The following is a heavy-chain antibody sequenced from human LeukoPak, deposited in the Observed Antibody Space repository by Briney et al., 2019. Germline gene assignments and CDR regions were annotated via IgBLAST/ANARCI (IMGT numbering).Heavy chain of an antibody. D-gene: IGHD3-9*01. CDR1: GFTFDDYG. CDR2: ISGSGGST. Sequence: PGGSLRLSCAASGFTFDDYGMSWVRQVPGKGLEWVSSISGSGGSTYYADSVKGRFTISRDNAKNSLYLQMNSLRAEDTAVYYCASYDILTGYVFWGQGTLVTVSS. J-gene: IGHJ4*02. CDR3: ASYDILTGYVF. V-gene: IGHV3-23*01.